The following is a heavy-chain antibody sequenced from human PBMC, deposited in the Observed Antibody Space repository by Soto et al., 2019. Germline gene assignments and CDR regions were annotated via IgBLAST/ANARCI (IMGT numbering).Heavy chain of an antibody. CDR2: IKSKTDGGTT. Sequence: GGSLRLSCAAAGFTFNTYVMSWVRQAPGKGLEWVGRIKSKTDGGTTDYAAPVKGRFTISRDDSKNTLYLQMNSLKTEDTAVYYCTRKRFTIFGVVRDYWGQGTLVTVSS. V-gene: IGHV3-15*01. D-gene: IGHD3-3*01. J-gene: IGHJ4*02. CDR3: TRKRFTIFGVVRDY. CDR1: GFTFNTYV.